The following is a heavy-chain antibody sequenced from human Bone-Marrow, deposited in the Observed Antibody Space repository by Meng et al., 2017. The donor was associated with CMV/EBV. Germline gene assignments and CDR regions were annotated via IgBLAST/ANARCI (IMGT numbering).Heavy chain of an antibody. CDR2: ISAYNGNT. CDR1: GYTFTSYG. CDR3: ARDSAFNYYDFWSGYYTGGLGMDV. V-gene: IGHV1-18*01. Sequence: ASVKVSCKASGYTFTSYGISWVRQAPGQGLEWMGWISAYNGNTNYAQKLQGRVTMTTDTSTSTAYMELRSLRPDDTAVYYCARDSAFNYYDFWSGYYTGGLGMDVWGQGTTVTVSS. J-gene: IGHJ6*02. D-gene: IGHD3-3*01.